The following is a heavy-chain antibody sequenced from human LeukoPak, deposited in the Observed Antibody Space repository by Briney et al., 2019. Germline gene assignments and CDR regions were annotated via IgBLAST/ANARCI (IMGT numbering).Heavy chain of an antibody. J-gene: IGHJ4*02. CDR2: TSAYNGNT. D-gene: IGHD6-25*01. CDR1: GHTFTSYG. V-gene: IGHV1-18*01. CDR3: ASMREPEASFDY. Sequence: ASVKASCKASGHTFTSYGISWVRQAPGQGLEWMGWTSAYNGNTNYAQKLQGRVTMTTDTSTSTAYMELRSLRSDDTAVYYCASMREPEASFDYWGQGTLVTVSS.